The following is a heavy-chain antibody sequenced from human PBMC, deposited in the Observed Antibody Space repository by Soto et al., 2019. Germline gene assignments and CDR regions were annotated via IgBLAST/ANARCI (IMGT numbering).Heavy chain of an antibody. CDR2: INHSGST. V-gene: IGHV4-34*01. J-gene: IGHJ6*02. Sequence: SETLSLTCAGYGGSFSGYYWSWIRQPPGKGPECIGEINHSGSTNYNPSLKSRVTISVDTSKNQISLRLSSVTAADTAVYYCARGRSNYYYGMDVWGQGTTVTVSS. D-gene: IGHD4-4*01. CDR3: ARGRSNYYYGMDV. CDR1: GGSFSGYY.